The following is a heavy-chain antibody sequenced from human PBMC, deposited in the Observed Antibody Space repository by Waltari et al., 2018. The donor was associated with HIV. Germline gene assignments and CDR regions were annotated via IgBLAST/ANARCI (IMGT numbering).Heavy chain of an antibody. J-gene: IGHJ4*02. CDR2: FWSDGAEI. CDR1: GVPFSIFA. D-gene: IGHD6-6*01. V-gene: IGHV3-33*01. Sequence: QVQLVESGGGVVQPGTSLTLSCAVSGVPFSIFAIHWVRQSTGKGLEWLAVFWSDGAEISYADSVKGRFTVSKDSSQKTLYLHLTSLRAEDTALYYCARGYSSSRWIPLYHWGRGTLVTVSS. CDR3: ARGYSSSRWIPLYH.